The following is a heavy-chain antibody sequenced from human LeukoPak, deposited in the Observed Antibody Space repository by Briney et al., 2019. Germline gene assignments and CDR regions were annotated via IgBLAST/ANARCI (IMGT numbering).Heavy chain of an antibody. CDR3: ARAFPSDTRNY. V-gene: IGHV4-59*01. Sequence: PSETLSLTCTVSDDSISRYYWSWIRQPPGQGLEWMGYIYYTGITSYSPSLKSRVTISIDTSKNQFSLKLSSLTAADTAVYFCARAFPSDTRNYLGQGTLVTVSS. J-gene: IGHJ4*02. CDR2: IYYTGIT. CDR1: DDSISRYY.